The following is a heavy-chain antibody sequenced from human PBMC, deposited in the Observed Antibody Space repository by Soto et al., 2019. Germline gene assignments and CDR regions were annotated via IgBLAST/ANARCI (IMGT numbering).Heavy chain of an antibody. CDR2: INAGNGNT. Sequence: ASVKVFCKASGYTFTSYAMHWVRQAPGQRLEWMGWINAGNGNTKYSQKFQGRVTITRDTSASTAYMELSSLRSEDTAVYYCARDRTGIGQFDYWGQGTLVTVSS. CDR1: GYTFTSYA. V-gene: IGHV1-3*01. CDR3: ARDRTGIGQFDY. J-gene: IGHJ4*02. D-gene: IGHD2-8*02.